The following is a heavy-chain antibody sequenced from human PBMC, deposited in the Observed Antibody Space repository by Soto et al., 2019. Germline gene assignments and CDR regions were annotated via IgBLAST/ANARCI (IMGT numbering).Heavy chain of an antibody. CDR1: GFTFSSYG. V-gene: IGHV3-30*03. Sequence: GGSLRLSCAASGFTFSSYGMHWVRQAPGKGLEWVAVISYDGSNKYYADSVKGRFTISRDNSKNTLYLQMNSLRAEDTAVYYCAGGYSYGPYYYYYGMDVWGQGTTVPVSS. J-gene: IGHJ6*02. CDR2: ISYDGSNK. D-gene: IGHD5-18*01. CDR3: AGGYSYGPYYYYYGMDV.